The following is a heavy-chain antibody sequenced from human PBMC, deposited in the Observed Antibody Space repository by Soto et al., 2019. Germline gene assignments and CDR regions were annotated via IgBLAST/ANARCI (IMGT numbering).Heavy chain of an antibody. D-gene: IGHD6-13*01. CDR2: IYYSGST. CDR1: GGSISSYY. Sequence: SSETLSLTCTVSGGSISSYYWSWIRQPPGKGLEWIGYIYYSGSTNYNPSLKSRVTISVYTSKNQFSLKLSSVTAADTAVYYCARLTGYSFNFDYWGQGTLVTVSS. J-gene: IGHJ4*02. V-gene: IGHV4-59*08. CDR3: ARLTGYSFNFDY.